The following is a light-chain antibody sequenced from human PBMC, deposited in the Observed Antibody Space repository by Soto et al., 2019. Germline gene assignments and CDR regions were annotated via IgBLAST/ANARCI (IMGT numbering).Light chain of an antibody. V-gene: IGLV1-47*01. CDR1: TSNVGINS. Sequence: QSVLTQPPSASGTPGQRVTISCSGSTSNVGINSVFWYQHLPGTAPKLLIYRSNQRASGVPDRFSGSKSGTSASLAISGLRSEDEAEYYCAAWDDSLSGQVFGGGTQLTVL. CDR3: AAWDDSLSGQV. J-gene: IGLJ2*01. CDR2: RSN.